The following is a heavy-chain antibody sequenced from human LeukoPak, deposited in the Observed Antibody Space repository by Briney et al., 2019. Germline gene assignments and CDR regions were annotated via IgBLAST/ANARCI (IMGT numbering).Heavy chain of an antibody. D-gene: IGHD2-2*01. CDR2: ISYDGSNK. J-gene: IGHJ4*02. CDR3: ARVKGSSTFDY. CDR1: GFTFSSYS. V-gene: IGHV3-30*03. Sequence: GGSLRLSCAASGFTFSSYSMNWVRQAPGKGLEWVAVISYDGSNKYYADSVKGRFTISRDNSKNTLYLQMNSLRAEDTAVYYCARVKGSSTFDYWGQGTLVTVSS.